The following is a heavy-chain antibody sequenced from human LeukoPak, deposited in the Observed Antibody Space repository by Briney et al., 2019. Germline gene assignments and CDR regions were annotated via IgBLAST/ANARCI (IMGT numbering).Heavy chain of an antibody. D-gene: IGHD2/OR15-2a*01. CDR1: GDSVSSNNAA. CDR3: VRVSNSVWYFDL. CDR2: TYYRSKWFN. V-gene: IGHV6-1*01. Sequence: SQTLSLTSAISGDSVSSNNAAWNWIRQSPSRGLEWLGRTYYRSKWFNDYAVPVKSRVTINPDTSKNQFSLQLNSVTPEDTAVYYCVRVSNSVWYFDLWGRGTPVTVSS. J-gene: IGHJ2*01.